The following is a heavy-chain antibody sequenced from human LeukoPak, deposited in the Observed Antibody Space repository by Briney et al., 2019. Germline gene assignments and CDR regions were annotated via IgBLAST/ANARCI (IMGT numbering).Heavy chain of an antibody. CDR3: AKICSSTSCHDAFDI. D-gene: IGHD2-2*01. CDR1: GFTFSDYW. V-gene: IGHV3-23*01. J-gene: IGHJ3*02. Sequence: GGSLRLSCVASGFTFSDYWMAWVRQAPGKGLEWVSAISGSGGSTYYADSVKGRFTISRDNSKNTLYLQMNSLRAEDTAVYYCAKICSSTSCHDAFDIWGQGTMVTVSS. CDR2: ISGSGGST.